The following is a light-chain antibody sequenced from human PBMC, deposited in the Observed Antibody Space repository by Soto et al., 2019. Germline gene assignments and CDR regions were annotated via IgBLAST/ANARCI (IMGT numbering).Light chain of an antibody. CDR2: VGS. CDR1: QSLLHSNGINY. CDR3: MQPLQTPGT. Sequence: DIVMTQSPLSLPVTPGESASISCRSSQSLLHSNGINYLVWYLQKPGQSPQVLIYVGSYRAAGVPDSFSGSGSGTDVTLRISRVEAEDVVVFYCMQPLQTPGTFGGGTKVEIK. J-gene: IGKJ4*01. V-gene: IGKV2-28*01.